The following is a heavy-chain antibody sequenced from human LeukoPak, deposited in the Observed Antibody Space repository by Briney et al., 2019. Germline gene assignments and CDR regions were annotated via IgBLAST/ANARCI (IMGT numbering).Heavy chain of an antibody. Sequence: SETLSLTCTVPGDSISSYYWSWIRQPPGKGLEWIGYIYYSGNTNYNPSLKSRVTISVDTSKNQFSLKVSSVTAADTAVYYCARGRYYYYMDVWGKGTTVTVSS. V-gene: IGHV4-59*01. CDR2: IYYSGNT. CDR3: ARGRYYYYMDV. CDR1: GDSISSYY. J-gene: IGHJ6*03.